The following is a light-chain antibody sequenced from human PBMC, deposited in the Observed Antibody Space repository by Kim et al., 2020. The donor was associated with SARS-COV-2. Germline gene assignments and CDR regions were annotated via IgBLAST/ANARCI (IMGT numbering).Light chain of an antibody. Sequence: DIQMTQSPTSVSASVGDRVTITCRASQALTGWLAWYQQKPGKAPELLIYATSRLQRGVPSRFSGSGSGTDFTLTISSLQAEDFATYYCQQANSFPWTFGQGTKVDIK. CDR1: QALTGW. CDR3: QQANSFPWT. V-gene: IGKV1-12*01. CDR2: ATS. J-gene: IGKJ1*01.